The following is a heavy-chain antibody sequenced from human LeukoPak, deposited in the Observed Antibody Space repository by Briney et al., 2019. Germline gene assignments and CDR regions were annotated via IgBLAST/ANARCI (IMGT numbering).Heavy chain of an antibody. D-gene: IGHD4-17*01. CDR1: GGSISSYY. CDR2: FQYSGST. CDR3: ARTVRGDYVDY. J-gene: IGHJ4*02. V-gene: IGHV4-59*01. Sequence: SETLSLTCTVSGGSISSYYWSWIRQPPGKGLEWIGYFQYSGSTNYNPSLKSRVTISVDTSKNQFSLKLSSVTTADTAMYYCARTVRGDYVDYRGQGTLVTVSS.